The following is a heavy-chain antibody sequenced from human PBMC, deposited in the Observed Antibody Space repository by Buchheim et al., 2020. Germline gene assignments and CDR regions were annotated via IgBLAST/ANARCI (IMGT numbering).Heavy chain of an antibody. J-gene: IGHJ6*03. Sequence: QVQLVESGGGVVQPGRSLRLSCAASGFTFSSYGMHWVRQAPGKGLEWVAVIWYDGSNKYYADSVKGRFTISRNNSKNTLYLQMNSLRAEDTAVYYCARDQRGGNPPYYYYYYMDVWGKGTT. D-gene: IGHD4-23*01. V-gene: IGHV3-33*01. CDR1: GFTFSSYG. CDR2: IWYDGSNK. CDR3: ARDQRGGNPPYYYYYYMDV.